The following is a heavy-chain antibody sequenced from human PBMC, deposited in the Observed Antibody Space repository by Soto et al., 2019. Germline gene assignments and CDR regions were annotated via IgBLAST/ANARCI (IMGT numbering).Heavy chain of an antibody. Sequence: EVQLLESGGGLVQPGGSLRLSCAASGFTFNNYAMTWVRQAPGKGLEWVSSISDGGERTDYRDSVRGRFTISRDNARFTLHLQMNSLRVDDTAIYFCARDRSTDFGLDVWGQGTTVTVSS. CDR1: GFTFNNYA. CDR2: ISDGGERT. D-gene: IGHD3-3*01. CDR3: ARDRSTDFGLDV. J-gene: IGHJ6*02. V-gene: IGHV3-23*01.